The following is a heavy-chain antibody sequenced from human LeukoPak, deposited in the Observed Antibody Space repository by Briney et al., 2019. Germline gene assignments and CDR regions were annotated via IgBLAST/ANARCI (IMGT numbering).Heavy chain of an antibody. Sequence: PSETLSLTRSVSGDSISMHYWSWIRQPPGKGLEWIGYIDHTGSTNYNPSLNSRVTISRDMSKNHFSLELSSVTAADTAVYYCARDVVAAAGTWDYWGQGTLVTVSS. CDR1: GDSISMHY. J-gene: IGHJ4*02. CDR2: IDHTGST. D-gene: IGHD6-13*01. CDR3: ARDVVAAAGTWDY. V-gene: IGHV4-59*11.